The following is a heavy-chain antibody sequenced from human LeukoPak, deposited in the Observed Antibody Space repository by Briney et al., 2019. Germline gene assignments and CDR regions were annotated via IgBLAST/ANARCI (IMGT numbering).Heavy chain of an antibody. CDR1: GGSVSSGSYY. D-gene: IGHD5-18*01. V-gene: IGHV4-61*01. CDR3: ARGRFSYGYPYYFDY. J-gene: IGHJ4*02. CDR2: IYYSGST. Sequence: SETLSLTCTVSGGSVSSGSYYWSWIRQPPGKGLEWIGYIYYSGSTNYNPSLKSRVTISVDTSKNQFSLKLSSVTAADTAVYCCARGRFSYGYPYYFDYWGQGTLVTVSS.